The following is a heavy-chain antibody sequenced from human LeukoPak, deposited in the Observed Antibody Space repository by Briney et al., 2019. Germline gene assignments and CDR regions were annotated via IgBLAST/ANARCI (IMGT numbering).Heavy chain of an antibody. D-gene: IGHD6-13*01. CDR2: INSDGSTT. CDR1: GFTFRSYW. J-gene: IGHJ4*02. CDR3: TSFSFIPAAGPAAH. Sequence: SGGSLRLSCAASGFTFRSYWMHWVRQAPGKGLVWVSRINSDGSTTSYADSVKGRFTISRDNAKNTLYLQMNSLRAEDTAVYYCTSFSFIPAAGPAAHWGQGALVTVSS. V-gene: IGHV3-74*01.